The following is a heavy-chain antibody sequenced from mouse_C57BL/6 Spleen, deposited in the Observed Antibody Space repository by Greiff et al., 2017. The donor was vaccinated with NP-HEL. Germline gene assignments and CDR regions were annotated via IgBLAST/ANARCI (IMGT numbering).Heavy chain of an antibody. Sequence: VQLKESGGDLVKPGGSLKLSCAASGFTFSSYGMSWVRQTPDKRLEWVATISSGGSYTYYPDSVKGRFTISRDNAKNTLYLQMSSLKSEDTAMYDCARQDYYGSSPWFAYWGQGTLVTVSA. CDR3: ARQDYYGSSPWFAY. D-gene: IGHD1-1*01. CDR1: GFTFSSYG. CDR2: ISSGGSYT. V-gene: IGHV5-6*01. J-gene: IGHJ3*01.